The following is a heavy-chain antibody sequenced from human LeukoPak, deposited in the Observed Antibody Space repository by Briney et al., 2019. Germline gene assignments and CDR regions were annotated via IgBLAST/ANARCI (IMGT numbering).Heavy chain of an antibody. D-gene: IGHD6-19*01. CDR3: ARDLGSYSSGMDNWFDP. CDR1: GGSISSYY. V-gene: IGHV4-4*07. J-gene: IGHJ5*02. Sequence: PSETLSLTCTVSGGSISSYYWSWNRQPAGKGLEWIGRIYTSGSTNYNPSLKSRVTMSVDTSKNQFSLKLSSVTAADTAVYYCARDLGSYSSGMDNWFDPWGQGTLVTVSS. CDR2: IYTSGST.